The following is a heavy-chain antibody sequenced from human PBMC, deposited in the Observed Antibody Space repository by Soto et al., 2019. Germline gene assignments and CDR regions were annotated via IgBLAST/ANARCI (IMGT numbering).Heavy chain of an antibody. CDR2: IIPIFGTA. D-gene: IGHD3-22*01. CDR1: GGTFSSYA. V-gene: IGHV1-69*01. CDR3: ARAVLNYYDSSGYYDAFDI. Sequence: QVQLVQSGAEVKKPGSSVKVSCKASGGTFSSYAISWVRQAPGQGLEWMGGIIPIFGTANYAQKFEGRVTITADESTSTAYMELSSLRSEDTDVYYCARAVLNYYDSSGYYDAFDIWGQGTMVTVSS. J-gene: IGHJ3*02.